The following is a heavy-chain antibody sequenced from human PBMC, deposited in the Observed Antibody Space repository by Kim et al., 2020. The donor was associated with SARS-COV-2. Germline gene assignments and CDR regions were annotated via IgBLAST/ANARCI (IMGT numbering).Heavy chain of an antibody. J-gene: IGHJ6*02. CDR3: ARERFEDYYYYYGMDV. Sequence: PPLKSRLTMSVDTSKNQFSLKLSSVTAADTAVYYCARERFEDYYYYYGMDVWGQGTTVTVSS. V-gene: IGHV4-4*07. D-gene: IGHD3-10*01.